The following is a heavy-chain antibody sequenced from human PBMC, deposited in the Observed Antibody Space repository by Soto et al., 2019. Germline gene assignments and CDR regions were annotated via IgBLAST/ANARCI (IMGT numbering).Heavy chain of an antibody. CDR3: TKSLGWFEGDGFDI. Sequence: EVQPVESGGGLVPPGGSLRLASTASGFAGSGQGMSWVRQAPGEGPEWLAYISSSGSVIHYADSVKGRFTISRDKAKNSLFLQINRLRDEDTAIYYSTKSLGWFEGDGFDIWGQGTVVTVSS. D-gene: IGHD6-19*01. J-gene: IGHJ3*02. V-gene: IGHV3-48*02. CDR2: ISSSGSVI. CDR1: GFAGSGQG.